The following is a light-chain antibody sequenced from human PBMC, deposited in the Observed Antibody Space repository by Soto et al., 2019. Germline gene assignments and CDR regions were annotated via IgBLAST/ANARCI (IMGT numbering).Light chain of an antibody. Sequence: DIQLTQSPSFLSASVGDRVTITCRASQGISSYFAWYQQKPGKAPKLLIYAASTLQSGVPSRFSGSGSGTEFTLTISSRQPEDFATYYCQQLNSYPVTFGQGTKVEIK. CDR2: AAS. J-gene: IGKJ1*01. V-gene: IGKV1-9*01. CDR1: QGISSY. CDR3: QQLNSYPVT.